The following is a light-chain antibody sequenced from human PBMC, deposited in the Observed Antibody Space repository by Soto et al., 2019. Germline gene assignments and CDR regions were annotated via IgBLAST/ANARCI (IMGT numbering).Light chain of an antibody. J-gene: IGLJ1*01. CDR3: NSYAGTRYV. CDR2: EVS. Sequence: QSALTQPASVSGSPGQSITISCTGTSSDVGGYNYVSWYQQYPGKAPKLMIYEVSNRPSGVSSRFSGSKSGNTASLTISGLQAEDEADYYCNSYAGTRYVFGTGTKLTVL. CDR1: SSDVGGYNY. V-gene: IGLV2-14*01.